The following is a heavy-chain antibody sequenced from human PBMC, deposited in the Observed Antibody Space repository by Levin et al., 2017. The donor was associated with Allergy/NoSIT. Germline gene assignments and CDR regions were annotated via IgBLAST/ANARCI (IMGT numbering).Heavy chain of an antibody. J-gene: IGHJ5*02. Sequence: SQTLSLTCAISGDRVSSNSAAWNWIRQSPSRGLEWLGRTYYRSKWYNDYAVSVKSRITINPDTSKNQFSLQLNSVTPEDTAVYYCAREPNTSGWYDNWFDPWGQGTLVTVSS. V-gene: IGHV6-1*01. CDR1: GDRVSSNSAA. D-gene: IGHD6-19*01. CDR3: AREPNTSGWYDNWFDP. CDR2: TYYRSKWYN.